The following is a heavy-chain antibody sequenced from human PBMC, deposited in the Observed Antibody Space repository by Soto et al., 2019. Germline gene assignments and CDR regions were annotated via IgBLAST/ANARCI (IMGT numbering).Heavy chain of an antibody. V-gene: IGHV3-23*01. CDR3: GREWELLDY. Sequence: PGGSLRLSCAASGFSFSSFAMTWVRQAPGKGLEWVSGISSSGGYTYYADSVKGRFTISRDNAKNTLYLQMNSLRAEDTAMYYFGREWELLDYWGQGTLVTVSS. CDR2: ISSSGGYT. D-gene: IGHD1-26*01. J-gene: IGHJ4*02. CDR1: GFSFSSFA.